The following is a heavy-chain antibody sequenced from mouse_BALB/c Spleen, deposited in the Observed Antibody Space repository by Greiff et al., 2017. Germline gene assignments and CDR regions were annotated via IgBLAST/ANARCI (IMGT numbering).Heavy chain of an antibody. D-gene: IGHD3-2*01. CDR2: ISSGGST. CDR1: GFTFSSYA. CDR3: ARGRQGYFDY. Sequence: EVQLQQSGGGLVKPGGSLKLSCAASGFTFSSYAMSWVRQTPEKRLEWVASISSGGSTYYPDSVKGRFTISRDNARNILYLQMSSLRSEDTAMYYCARGRQGYFDYWGQGTTLTVSS. J-gene: IGHJ2*01. V-gene: IGHV5-6-5*01.